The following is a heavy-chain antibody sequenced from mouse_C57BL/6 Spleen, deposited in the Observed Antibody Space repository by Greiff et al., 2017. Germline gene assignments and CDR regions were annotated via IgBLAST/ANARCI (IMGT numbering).Heavy chain of an antibody. CDR2: IHPNSGST. J-gene: IGHJ1*03. D-gene: IGHD1-1*01. Sequence: QVQLQQPGAELVKPGASVKLSCKASGYTFTSYWMHWVKQRPGQGLEWIGMIHPNSGSTNYNEKFKSKATLTVDKSSSTAYLQLSSLTSEDSAVYDCATTTVVEDWYFDVWGTGTTVTVSS. V-gene: IGHV1-64*01. CDR1: GYTFTSYW. CDR3: ATTTVVEDWYFDV.